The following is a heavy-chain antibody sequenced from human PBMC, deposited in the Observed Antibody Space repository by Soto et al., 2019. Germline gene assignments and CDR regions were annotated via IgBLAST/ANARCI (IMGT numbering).Heavy chain of an antibody. Sequence: QVQLQESGPGLVKPSQTLSLTCTVSGGSISSGDYYWSWIRQPPGKGLEWIGYIYYSVSTYYNPSLKSRVTISVDTSKNQFSLKLSSVTAADTAVYYCASSIVVPAARNYYYYYGMDVWGQGTTVTVSS. CDR2: IYYSVST. CDR1: GGSISSGDYY. V-gene: IGHV4-30-4*01. D-gene: IGHD2-2*01. J-gene: IGHJ6*02. CDR3: ASSIVVPAARNYYYYYGMDV.